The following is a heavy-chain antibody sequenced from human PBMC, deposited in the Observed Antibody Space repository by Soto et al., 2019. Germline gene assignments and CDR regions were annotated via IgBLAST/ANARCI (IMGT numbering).Heavy chain of an antibody. CDR2: IHSDGSGA. J-gene: IGHJ4*02. V-gene: IGHV3-74*01. CDR3: ARNYYGSGNYYGFFDS. D-gene: IGHD3-10*01. Sequence: LRLSCAASGFTFSSSWMHWVRQAPGKGLVWVSRIHSDGSGATYGDSVKGRFTISRDNAKNTLYLQMNSLRAEDTAVYYCARNYYGSGNYYGFFDSWGQGILVTVSS. CDR1: GFTFSSSW.